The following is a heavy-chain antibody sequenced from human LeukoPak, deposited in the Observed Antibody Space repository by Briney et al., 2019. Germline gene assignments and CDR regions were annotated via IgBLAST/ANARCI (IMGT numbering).Heavy chain of an antibody. Sequence: GGSLRLSCAASGFTFSSFTMSWVRQAPGKGLDWVSVMSADSATTFYADSVKGRFTISRDNAKNSLYLQMNSLRADDTAMYYCARGSYSSSWKTFDYWGQGTLVTVSS. CDR2: MSADSATT. CDR3: ARGSYSSSWKTFDY. D-gene: IGHD6-13*01. J-gene: IGHJ4*02. CDR1: GFTFSSFT. V-gene: IGHV3-21*01.